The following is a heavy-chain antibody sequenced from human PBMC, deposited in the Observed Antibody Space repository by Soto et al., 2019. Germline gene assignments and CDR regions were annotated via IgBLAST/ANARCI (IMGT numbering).Heavy chain of an antibody. D-gene: IGHD4-4*01. J-gene: IGHJ4*02. CDR3: YTSNYDTYFDC. Sequence: SENLSLTCSVSGGSISGSSYYWGLIRQPPGKGLEWIGSIYYGDSTYYNPSLKSRVTISIDTSKNKFSLKLSAVTAADTAVYYCYTSNYDTYFDCWGQGTLVTVSS. CDR1: GGSISGSSYY. V-gene: IGHV4-39*01. CDR2: IYYGDST.